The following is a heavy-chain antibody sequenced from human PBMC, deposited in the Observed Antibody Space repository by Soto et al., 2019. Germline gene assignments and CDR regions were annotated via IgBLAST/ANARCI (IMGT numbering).Heavy chain of an antibody. CDR3: AHRRMDTFNWYGGNFDY. V-gene: IGHV2-5*02. CDR2: IYWDDDK. J-gene: IGHJ4*02. Sequence: SGPTLVNPTQTLTLTCTFTGFSLTTNGVGVGWIRQPPGKALEWLALIYWDDDKRYNSSLRSRVTITKDTSKNQVVLTMTNLDPVDSATYFRAHRRMDTFNWYGGNFDYWGQGVMVTVSS. D-gene: IGHD5-18*01. CDR1: GFSLTTNGVG.